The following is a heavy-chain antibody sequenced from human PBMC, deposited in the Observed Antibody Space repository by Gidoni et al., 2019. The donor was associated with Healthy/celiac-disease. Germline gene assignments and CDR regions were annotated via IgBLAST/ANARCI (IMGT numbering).Heavy chain of an antibody. D-gene: IGHD3-22*01. V-gene: IGHV1-69*01. CDR2: IIPIFGTA. CDR1: GGTSSSYA. CDR3: ARDKRYYGSSGLDY. Sequence: QVQLVQSGAEGKNPGFSVKVSCKASGGTSSSYAISWVRQAPGQGLEWMGGIIPIFGTANYAQEFQGRVTITADESTSTDYMELSSLRSEDTAVCYCARDKRYYGSSGLDYWGQGTLVTVSS. J-gene: IGHJ4*02.